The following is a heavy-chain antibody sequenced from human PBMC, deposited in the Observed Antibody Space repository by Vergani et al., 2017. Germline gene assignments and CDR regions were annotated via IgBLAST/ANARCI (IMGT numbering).Heavy chain of an antibody. V-gene: IGHV3-53*01. Sequence: EVQLVESGGGLVQPGGSLRLSCAASRFTVSRFSLSWVRQAPGKGLEWFSVLYSGGSTNYADSVKGRFTISRDNSKNTLYLQMNSLRAEDTAVYYCAKGSVTTPYYYYGMDVWGQGTTVTVSS. J-gene: IGHJ6*02. CDR3: AKGSVTTPYYYYGMDV. D-gene: IGHD4-17*01. CDR2: LYSGGST. CDR1: RFTVSRFS.